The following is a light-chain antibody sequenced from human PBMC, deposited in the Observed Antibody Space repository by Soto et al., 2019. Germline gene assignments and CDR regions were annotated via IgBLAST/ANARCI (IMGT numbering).Light chain of an antibody. CDR2: DVS. V-gene: IGLV2-14*01. Sequence: QSALTQPASVSGSPGQSITISCTGTSSDVGGYNYVSWYQQHPGKAPKLMFYDVSNRPSGVSNRFSGSKSVNTASLTISGLQAEDEADYYCSSYTSSSHVVFGGGTKVTVL. CDR3: SSYTSSSHVV. J-gene: IGLJ2*01. CDR1: SSDVGGYNY.